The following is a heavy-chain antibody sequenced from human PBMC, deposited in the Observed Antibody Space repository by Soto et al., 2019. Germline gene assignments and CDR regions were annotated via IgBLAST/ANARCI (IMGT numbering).Heavy chain of an antibody. D-gene: IGHD3-10*01. Sequence: QVQLQESGPGLVKPSETLSLTCTVSGGSISSYDWSWIRQPPGKGLEWIGYIYDSGSTNYNPSPKRRVTISVDTSKNQFSLKLSSVTAADTAVYYCARNSITRVRGVPGGFDYWGQGTLVTVSS. J-gene: IGHJ4*02. V-gene: IGHV4-59*01. CDR2: IYDSGST. CDR1: GGSISSYD. CDR3: ARNSITRVRGVPGGFDY.